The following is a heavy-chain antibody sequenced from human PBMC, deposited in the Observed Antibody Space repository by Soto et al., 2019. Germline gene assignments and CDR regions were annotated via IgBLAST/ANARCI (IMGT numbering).Heavy chain of an antibody. D-gene: IGHD6-19*01. CDR1: GFSFSSYA. V-gene: IGHV3-30-3*01. J-gene: IGHJ5*02. CDR2: ISHDGINK. CDR3: ARDMYSSDYFVKWFEP. Sequence: QVRLVESGGRVVQPGRSLRLSCTASGFSFSSYAMYWFRQPPGKGLEWVAVISHDGINKHYADSVKGRVTVSRDNSNHSLDLKLNSLRGEDTAMYYCARDMYSSDYFVKWFEPWGQGTLVTVSS.